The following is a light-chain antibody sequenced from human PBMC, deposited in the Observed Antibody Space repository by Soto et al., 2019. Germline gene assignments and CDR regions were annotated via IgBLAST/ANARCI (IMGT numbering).Light chain of an antibody. CDR2: EVS. J-gene: IGLJ1*01. CDR1: SSDVGGYNY. CDR3: SSYTSSSTLLYV. V-gene: IGLV2-14*01. Sequence: QSVLTQPASVAGSPGQSITISCTGTSSDVGGYNYVSWYQRHPGKAPRLMIYEVSNRPSGVPNRFSGSKSGNTASLTISGLQAEDEADYYCSSYTSSSTLLYVFGTGTKVTVL.